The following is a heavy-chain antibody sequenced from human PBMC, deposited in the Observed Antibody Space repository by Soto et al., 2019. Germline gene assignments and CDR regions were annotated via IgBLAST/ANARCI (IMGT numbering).Heavy chain of an antibody. Sequence: ASVKVSCKASGYTFTSYGISWVRQAPGQGLEWMGWISAYNGNTNYAQKLQGRVTMTTDTSTSTAYMELRSLRSDDTAVYYCARGRGYSSSWYFLSSGMGVWGQLTTVTVSS. CDR1: GYTFTSYG. V-gene: IGHV1-18*04. J-gene: IGHJ6*02. CDR3: ARGRGYSSSWYFLSSGMGV. CDR2: ISAYNGNT. D-gene: IGHD6-13*01.